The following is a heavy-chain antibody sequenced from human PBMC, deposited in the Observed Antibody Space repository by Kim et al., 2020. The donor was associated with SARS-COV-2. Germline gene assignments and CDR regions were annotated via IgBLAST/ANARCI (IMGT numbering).Heavy chain of an antibody. D-gene: IGHD3-10*01. CDR3: ARGAPGR. Sequence: RGRSDDTPSLKSRVSISVDTSKKQFSLKLTSVTAADTAVYYCARGAPGRWGQGTLVTVSS. V-gene: IGHV4-34*01. J-gene: IGHJ4*02. CDR2: RGRS.